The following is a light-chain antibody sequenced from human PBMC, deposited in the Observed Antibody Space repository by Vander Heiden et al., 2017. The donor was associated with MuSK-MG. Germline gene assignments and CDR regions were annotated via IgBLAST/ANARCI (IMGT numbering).Light chain of an antibody. CDR1: SGSIASNY. V-gene: IGLV6-57*01. J-gene: IGLJ2*01. CDR3: QSYDSSNVV. CDR2: EDN. Sequence: FMLTPPPSETESQGQTVTISCTRSSGSIASNYVQWYQQRPGSSPTTVIYEDNQRPSGVPDRFSGSIDSSSNAASLTISGLKTEDEADYYCQSYDSSNVVFGGGTKLTVL.